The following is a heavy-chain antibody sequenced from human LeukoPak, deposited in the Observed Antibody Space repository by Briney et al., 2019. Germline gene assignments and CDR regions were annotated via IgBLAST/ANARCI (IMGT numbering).Heavy chain of an antibody. CDR3: AHSPYQLLHFDY. CDR2: IYWNDDR. J-gene: IGHJ4*02. V-gene: IGHV2-5*01. D-gene: IGHD2-2*01. CDR1: GFSLSTSGVG. Sequence: SGPTLVNPTQTLTLTCTFSGFSLSTSGVGVGWIRQPPGKALEWLALIYWNDDRRYSPSLKSRLTITKDTSKNQVVLTMTNTDPVDTATYYCAHSPYQLLHFDYWGQGTLVTVSS.